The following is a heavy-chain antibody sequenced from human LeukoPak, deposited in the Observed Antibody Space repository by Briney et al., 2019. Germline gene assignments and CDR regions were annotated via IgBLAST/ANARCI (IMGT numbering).Heavy chain of an antibody. D-gene: IGHD4-23*01. CDR3: ARGRYGGNPLGNWFDP. V-gene: IGHV1-18*01. J-gene: IGHJ5*02. CDR2: ISAYNVNT. CDR1: GYTFTSYG. Sequence: ASVKVSCKASGYTFTSYGISWARQAPGQGLEWMGWISAYNVNTNYAQKLKVRATMTTDTSRSTAYMGLRSLRSDDTAVYYCARGRYGGNPLGNWFDPWGQGTLVTVSS.